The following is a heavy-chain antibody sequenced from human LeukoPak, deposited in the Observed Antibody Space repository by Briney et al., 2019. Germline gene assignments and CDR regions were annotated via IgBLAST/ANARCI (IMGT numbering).Heavy chain of an antibody. CDR3: VRHNAISGNWFDP. D-gene: IGHD7-27*01. CDR1: GGSISSYY. Sequence: SETLSLTCTVSGGSISSYYWSWIRQPPGKGLEWIGYIYYSGSTNYNPSLKSRVTISVDTSKNQFSLKLSSVTAADTALYYCVRHNAISGNWFDPWGQGTLVTVSS. CDR2: IYYSGST. V-gene: IGHV4-59*08. J-gene: IGHJ5*02.